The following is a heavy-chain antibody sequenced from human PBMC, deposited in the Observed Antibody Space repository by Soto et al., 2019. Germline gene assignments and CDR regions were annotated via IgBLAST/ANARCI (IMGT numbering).Heavy chain of an antibody. Sequence: ESLRLSCAASGFTFSSYWVTWVRQAPVNGLEFVANINQYLSEKYSMDSMKGRFTICRDNAKNSLLLQLNRLRAEYAALYYSXRXLGRQDLRDKHYYDSSDLDYGMDVWGQG. J-gene: IGHJ6*02. CDR2: INQYLSEK. V-gene: IGHV3-7*04. CDR3: XRXLGRQDLRDKHYYDSSDLDYGMDV. CDR1: GFTFSSYW. D-gene: IGHD3-22*01.